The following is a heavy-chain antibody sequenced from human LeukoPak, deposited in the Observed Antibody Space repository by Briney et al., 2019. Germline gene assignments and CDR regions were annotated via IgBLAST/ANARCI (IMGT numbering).Heavy chain of an antibody. Sequence: GVSLRLSCAASGFTFSSYSMNWVRQAPGKGLEWVSYISSSSSTIYYADSVKGRFTISRDNAKNSLYLQMNSLRAEDTAVYYCARDKRQQLADAFDIWGQGTMVTVSS. J-gene: IGHJ3*02. CDR2: ISSSSSTI. CDR1: GFTFSSYS. D-gene: IGHD6-13*01. CDR3: ARDKRQQLADAFDI. V-gene: IGHV3-48*01.